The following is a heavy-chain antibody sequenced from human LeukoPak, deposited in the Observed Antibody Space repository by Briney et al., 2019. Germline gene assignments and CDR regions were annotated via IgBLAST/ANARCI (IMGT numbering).Heavy chain of an antibody. CDR3: ARGDHYGSGSYHFDY. J-gene: IGHJ4*02. CDR2: IGSRTSYI. Sequence: KSGGSLRLSCAASGFTFSSYSMNWVRQAPGKGLEWVSSIGSRTSYIYHADSVKGRFTISRDSAKNSLYLQMNNLRDEDTAVYYCARGDHYGSGSYHFDYWGQGTRVTVSS. D-gene: IGHD3-10*01. CDR1: GFTFSSYS. V-gene: IGHV3-21*01.